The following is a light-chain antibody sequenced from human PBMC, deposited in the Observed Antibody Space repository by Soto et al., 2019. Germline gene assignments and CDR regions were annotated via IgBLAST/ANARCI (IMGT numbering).Light chain of an antibody. CDR1: QTIRNF. Sequence: DIQMTQSPSSLSASVGDRVSITCRANQTIRNFLQWYQQKPGKVPKFLIYAASSLVDGVPSRFSGGAAGADFTLPISGLQPEDFANYCCQQRYSIPYPFGQGTKQDIK. V-gene: IGKV1-39*01. CDR2: AAS. J-gene: IGKJ2*01. CDR3: QQRYSIPYP.